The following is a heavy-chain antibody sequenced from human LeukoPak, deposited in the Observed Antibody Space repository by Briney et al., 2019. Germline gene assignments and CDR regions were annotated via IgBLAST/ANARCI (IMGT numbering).Heavy chain of an antibody. V-gene: IGHV1-2*02. CDR1: GYTFTSYY. Sequence: ASVKVSCKASGYTFTSYYMHWVRQAPGQGLEWMGWINPNSGGTNYAQKFQGRVTMTRDTSISTAYMELSRLRSDDTAVYYCARGLNLLGRFDPWGQGTLVTVSS. CDR2: INPNSGGT. J-gene: IGHJ5*02. CDR3: ARGLNLLGRFDP.